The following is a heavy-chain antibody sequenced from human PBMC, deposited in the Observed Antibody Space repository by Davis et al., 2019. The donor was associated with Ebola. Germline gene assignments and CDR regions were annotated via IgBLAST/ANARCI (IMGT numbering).Heavy chain of an antibody. J-gene: IGHJ4*02. CDR3: AKIFEYSGSYFDY. Sequence: GESLKISCAASGFTFSSYAMRWVRQAPGKGLEWVSAISGSGGSTYYADSVKGRFTISRDNSKNTLYLQMNSLRAEDTAVYYCAKIFEYSGSYFDYWGQGTLVTVSS. D-gene: IGHD1-26*01. CDR2: ISGSGGST. V-gene: IGHV3-23*01. CDR1: GFTFSSYA.